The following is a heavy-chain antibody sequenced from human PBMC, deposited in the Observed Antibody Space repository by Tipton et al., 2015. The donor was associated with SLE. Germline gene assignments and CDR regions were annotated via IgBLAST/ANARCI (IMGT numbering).Heavy chain of an antibody. CDR2: IYYSGST. Sequence: TLSLTCTVSGGSISSSSYYWGWIRQPPGKGLEWIGSIYYSGSTYYNPSLKSRVTISVDTSKNQFSLKLSSVTAADTAVYYCARDLSGASRLGNFDSWGQGTLVTVSS. CDR1: GGSISSSSYY. J-gene: IGHJ4*02. CDR3: ARDLSGASRLGNFDS. V-gene: IGHV4-39*07.